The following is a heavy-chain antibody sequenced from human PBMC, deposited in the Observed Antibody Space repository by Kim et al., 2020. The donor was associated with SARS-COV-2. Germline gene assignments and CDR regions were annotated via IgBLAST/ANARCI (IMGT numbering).Heavy chain of an antibody. CDR3: ASVTAAALFDY. V-gene: IGHV4-30-2*01. D-gene: IGHD6-13*01. Sequence: SETLSLTCAVSGGSISSGGYSWSWIRQPPGKGLEWIGYIFHSGSTYYNPSLKSRVTISVDRSKNQFSLKVSSVTAADTAVYYCASVTAAALFDYWGPGT. J-gene: IGHJ4*02. CDR2: IFHSGST. CDR1: GGSISSGGYS.